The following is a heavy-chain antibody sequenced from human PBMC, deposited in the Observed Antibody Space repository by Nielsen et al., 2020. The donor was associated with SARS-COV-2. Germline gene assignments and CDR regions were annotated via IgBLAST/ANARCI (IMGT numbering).Heavy chain of an antibody. CDR2: INHSGST. CDR1: GGSFSGYY. Sequence: SKTLSLTCAVYGGSFSGYYWSWIRQPPGKGLEWIGEINHSGSTNYNPSLKSRVTISVDTSKNQFSLKLSSVTAADTAVYYCARLTAVPAVIRPYYYYYYYMDVWGKGTTVTVSS. D-gene: IGHD2-2*02. CDR3: ARLTAVPAVIRPYYYYYYYMDV. J-gene: IGHJ6*03. V-gene: IGHV4-34*01.